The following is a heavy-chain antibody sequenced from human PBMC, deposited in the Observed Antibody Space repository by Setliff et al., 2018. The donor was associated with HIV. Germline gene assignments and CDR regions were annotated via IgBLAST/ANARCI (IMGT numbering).Heavy chain of an antibody. CDR3: ARGRYYYYDMDV. V-gene: IGHV4-39*01. CDR2: ISQSGTT. J-gene: IGHJ6*03. CDR1: NVAISSNSYY. Sequence: LSLTCAVYNVAISSNSYYWGWIRQPPGKGLEWIGSISQSGTTYYSPSLKNRVTISVDTSRNRFSLKLGSVSASDTAVYYCARGRYYYYDMDVWGKGTTVTVSS.